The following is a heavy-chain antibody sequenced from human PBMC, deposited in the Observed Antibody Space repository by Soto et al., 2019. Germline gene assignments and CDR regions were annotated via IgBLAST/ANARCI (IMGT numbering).Heavy chain of an antibody. CDR2: IYYSGST. V-gene: IGHV4-59*01. J-gene: IGHJ4*02. CDR3: ASAPVYEAYYFDY. Sequence: SETLSLTCTVSGGSISSYYWSWIRQPPGKGLEWIGYIYYSGSTNYNPSLKSRVTISVDTSKNQFSLKLSSVTAADTAVYYCASAPVYEAYYFDYWGQGTLVTVSS. CDR1: GGSISSYY. D-gene: IGHD2-8*01.